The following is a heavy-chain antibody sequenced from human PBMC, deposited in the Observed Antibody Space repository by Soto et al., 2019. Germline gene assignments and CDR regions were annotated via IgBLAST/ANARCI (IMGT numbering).Heavy chain of an antibody. J-gene: IGHJ4*02. Sequence: PGGSLRLSCAASGFTFSSYSMNWVRQAPGKGLEWVSYISSSSSTIYYADSVKGRFTISRDNAKNSLYLQMNSLRDEDTAVYYCARGYCSGGSCYSGDLFDYWGQGTLVTVSS. V-gene: IGHV3-48*02. D-gene: IGHD2-15*01. CDR2: ISSSSSTI. CDR3: ARGYCSGGSCYSGDLFDY. CDR1: GFTFSSYS.